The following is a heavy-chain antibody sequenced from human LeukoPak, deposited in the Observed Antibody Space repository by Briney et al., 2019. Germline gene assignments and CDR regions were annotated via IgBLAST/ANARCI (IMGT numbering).Heavy chain of an antibody. CDR1: GYTFTSYF. CDR2: INPSGGST. V-gene: IGHV1-46*01. CDR3: GRDSRYDTSGYSFDY. Sequence: ASVKVSCKASGYTFTSYFIHWVRQAPGQGLEWMGIINPSGGSTTYAQRVQGRVTMTRDVSTSTGYMELSSLRSEDTAVYYCGRDSRYDTSGYSFDYWGQGTLVTVSS. D-gene: IGHD3-22*01. J-gene: IGHJ4*02.